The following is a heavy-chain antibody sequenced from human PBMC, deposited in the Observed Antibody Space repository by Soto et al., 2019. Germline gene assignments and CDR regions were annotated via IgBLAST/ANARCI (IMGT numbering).Heavy chain of an antibody. Sequence: SETLSLTCTVSGGSISSYYWSWIRQPPGKGLEWIGYIYYSGSTNYNPSLKSRVTISVDTSKNQFSLKLSSVTAADTAVYYCARCQGYYYYYYYMDVWGKGTTVTVSS. CDR2: IYYSGST. D-gene: IGHD5-12*01. J-gene: IGHJ6*03. CDR3: ARCQGYYYYYYYMDV. V-gene: IGHV4-59*08. CDR1: GGSISSYY.